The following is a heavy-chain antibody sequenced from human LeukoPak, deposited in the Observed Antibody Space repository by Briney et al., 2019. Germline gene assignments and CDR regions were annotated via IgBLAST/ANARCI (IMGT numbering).Heavy chain of an antibody. Sequence: ASVKVSCKASGYTFTSYYMHWVRQAPGQGLEWMGIINPSGGSTSYAQKFQGRVTMTRDMSTSTVYMELSSLRSEDTAVYYCAREAPGGLGAFDIWGQGIMVTVSS. CDR2: INPSGGST. CDR3: AREAPGGLGAFDI. D-gene: IGHD2-8*02. V-gene: IGHV1-46*01. J-gene: IGHJ3*02. CDR1: GYTFTSYY.